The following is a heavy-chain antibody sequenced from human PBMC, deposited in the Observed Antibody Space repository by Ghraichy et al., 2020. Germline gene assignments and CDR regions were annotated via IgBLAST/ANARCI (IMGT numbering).Heavy chain of an antibody. CDR3: TTALGYSYGYY. CDR2: IKSKTDGGTT. V-gene: IGHV3-15*01. J-gene: IGHJ4*02. CDR1: GFTFSNAW. Sequence: GGSLRLSCAASGFTFSNAWMSWVRQAPGKGLEWVGRIKSKTDGGTTDYAAPVKGRFTISRDDSKNTLDLQMNSLKTEDTAVYYCTTALGYSYGYYWGQGTLVTVSS. D-gene: IGHD5-18*01.